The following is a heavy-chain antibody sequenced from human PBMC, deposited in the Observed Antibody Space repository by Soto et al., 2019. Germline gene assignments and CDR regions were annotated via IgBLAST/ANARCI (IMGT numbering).Heavy chain of an antibody. V-gene: IGHV3-11*01. CDR3: AREYYDFWSGYLEKDAFDI. D-gene: IGHD3-3*01. CDR1: GLTFSDYY. J-gene: IGHJ3*02. CDR2: ISSSGSTI. Sequence: GVSLRLSCAASGLTFSDYYMSWIRQAPGKGLEWVSYISSSGSTIYYADSVKGRFTISRDNAKNSLYLQMNSLRAEDTAVYYCAREYYDFWSGYLEKDAFDIWGQGTMVTVSS.